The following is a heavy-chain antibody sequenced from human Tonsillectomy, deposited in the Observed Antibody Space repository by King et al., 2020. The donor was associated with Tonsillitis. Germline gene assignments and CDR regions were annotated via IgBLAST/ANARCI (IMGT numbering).Heavy chain of an antibody. CDR1: GLTFSTYS. D-gene: IGHD6-13*01. CDR3: ARGAAAAGTFAMDV. J-gene: IGHJ6*02. Sequence: VQLVESGGGLVKPGGSLRLSCAASGLTFSTYSMNWVRQAPGKGLEWVSSISSSSQYIYYADSVKGRFTISRDNAKNSLFLQMNSLRVEDTAVYYCARGAAAAGTFAMDVWGQGTTVTVSS. CDR2: ISSSSQYI. V-gene: IGHV3-21*01.